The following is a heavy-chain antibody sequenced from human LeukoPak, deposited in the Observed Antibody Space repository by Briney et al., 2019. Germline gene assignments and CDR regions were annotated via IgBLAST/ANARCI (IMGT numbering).Heavy chain of an antibody. V-gene: IGHV3-23*01. CDR1: GFTFSSYG. D-gene: IGHD3-22*01. J-gene: IGHJ4*02. CDR2: ISGSGGST. Sequence: SGGSLRLSCAASGFTFSSYGMSWVRQAPGKGLEWVSAISGSGGSTYYADSVKGRFTISRDNSKNTVHLQMNSLRAEDTAMYYCARRAGDYSHPYDYWGQGTLVTVSS. CDR3: ARRAGDYSHPYDY.